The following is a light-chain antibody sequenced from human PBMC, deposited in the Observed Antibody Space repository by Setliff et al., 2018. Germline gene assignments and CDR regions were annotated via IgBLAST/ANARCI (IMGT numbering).Light chain of an antibody. Sequence: QSALTQPPSASGSPGQSVTISCTGTSSDVGGYNYVSWYQQHPGKAPKLMIYRNNQRPSGVPDRFSGSKSGTSASLAISGLQSEDEADYSCAAWDDSLNGVIFGGGTQLTVL. J-gene: IGLJ2*01. CDR1: SSDVGGYNY. V-gene: IGLV2-8*01. CDR2: RNN. CDR3: AAWDDSLNGVI.